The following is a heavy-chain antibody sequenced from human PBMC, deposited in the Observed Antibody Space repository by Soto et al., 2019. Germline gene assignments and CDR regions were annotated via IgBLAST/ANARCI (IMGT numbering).Heavy chain of an antibody. CDR1: GFTFSSYA. V-gene: IGHV3-23*01. J-gene: IGHJ6*03. CDR2: ISGSGGST. D-gene: IGHD6-6*01. CDR3: AARGSSTSYMDV. Sequence: GSLRLSCAASGFTFSSYAMSWVRQAAGKGLEWVSAISGSGGSTYYADSVKGRFTISRDNSKNTLYLQMNSLRAEDTAVYYCAARGSSTSYMDVWGKGTTVTVSS.